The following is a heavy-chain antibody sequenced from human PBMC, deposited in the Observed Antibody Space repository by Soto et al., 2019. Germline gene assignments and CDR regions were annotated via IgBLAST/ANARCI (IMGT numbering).Heavy chain of an antibody. J-gene: IGHJ4*02. D-gene: IGHD2-15*01. V-gene: IGHV1-46*01. CDR2: INPSGGST. CDR3: ARGPYCSGGSCYSGIYYFDY. Sequence: ASVKVSCTASGYALTINYMHWVRQAPGQGLEWMGIINPSGGSTSYAQKFQGRVTMTRDTSTSTVYMELSSLRSEDTAVYYCARGPYCSGGSCYSGIYYFDYWGQGTLVTVSS. CDR1: GYALTINY.